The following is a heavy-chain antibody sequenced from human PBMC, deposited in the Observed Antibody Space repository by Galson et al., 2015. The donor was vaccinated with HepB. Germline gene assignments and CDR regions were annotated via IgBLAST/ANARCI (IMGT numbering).Heavy chain of an antibody. V-gene: IGHV1-2*02. D-gene: IGHD3-22*01. CDR2: INPNSGGT. CDR1: GYTFTGYY. CDR3: ARDQGYDSSGYYHG. Sequence: SVKVSCKASGYTFTGYYMHWARQAPGQGLEWMGWINPNSGGTNYAQKFQGRVTMTRDTSISTAYMELSRLRSDDTAVYYCARDQGYDSSGYYHGWGQGTLVTVSS. J-gene: IGHJ4*02.